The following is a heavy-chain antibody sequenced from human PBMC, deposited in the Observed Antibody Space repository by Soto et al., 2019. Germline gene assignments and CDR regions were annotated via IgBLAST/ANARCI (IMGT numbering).Heavy chain of an antibody. CDR1: GFTFSSYA. CDR3: AKARIMITFGGVIVDYPFDY. D-gene: IGHD3-16*02. CDR2: ISGSGGST. J-gene: IGHJ4*02. Sequence: GGSLRLSCAASGFTFSSYAMSWVRQAPGKGLEWVSAISGSGGSTYYADSVKGRFTISRDNSKNTLYLQMNSLRAEDTAVYYCAKARIMITFGGVIVDYPFDYWGQGTLVTVSS. V-gene: IGHV3-23*01.